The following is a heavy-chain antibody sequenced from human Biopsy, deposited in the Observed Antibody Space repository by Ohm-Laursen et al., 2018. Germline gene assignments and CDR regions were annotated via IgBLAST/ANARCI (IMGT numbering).Heavy chain of an antibody. V-gene: IGHV4-31*03. CDR3: ARAYFYGMGTSNYFLDS. D-gene: IGHD3-10*01. J-gene: IGHJ4*02. Sequence: TLSLTCTVSGDSISSDYYWTWIRQVPGEGLEWIAYMHHSGPTYTYYNPSLKSRVAISVEVSKNQFSLKLKSVTSADTAVYFCARAYFYGMGTSNYFLDSWGQGALVTVSS. CDR2: MHHSGPT. CDR1: GDSISSDYY.